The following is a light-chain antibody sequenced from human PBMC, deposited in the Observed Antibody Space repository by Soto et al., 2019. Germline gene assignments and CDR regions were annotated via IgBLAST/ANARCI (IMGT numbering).Light chain of an antibody. CDR1: QSVSRQ. CDR2: GAS. V-gene: IGKV3-15*01. J-gene: IGKJ4*01. CDR3: QQYDSWPPVT. Sequence: EIVMTQSPATLSVSPGERATLSCRASQSVSRQLAWHQQKPGQAPRLLIYGASVRTTGIPARFSGSGSGTDFTLTISSLQSEDFAIYYCQQYDSWPPVTFGGGTKVEFK.